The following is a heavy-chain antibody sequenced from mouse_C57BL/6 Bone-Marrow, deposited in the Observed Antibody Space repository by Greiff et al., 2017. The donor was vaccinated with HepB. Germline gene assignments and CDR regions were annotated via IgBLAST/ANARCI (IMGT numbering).Heavy chain of an antibody. CDR3: AREGYGSSWAY. CDR1: GYTFTSYW. CDR2: IHPNSGST. V-gene: IGHV1-64*01. Sequence: QVQLQQPGAELVKPGASVKLSCKASGYTFTSYWMHWVKQRPGQGLEWIGMIHPNSGSTNYNEKFKSKATLTLDKSSSTAYMQLSSLTSEDSAVYYCAREGYGSSWAYWGQGTLVTVSA. J-gene: IGHJ3*01. D-gene: IGHD1-1*01.